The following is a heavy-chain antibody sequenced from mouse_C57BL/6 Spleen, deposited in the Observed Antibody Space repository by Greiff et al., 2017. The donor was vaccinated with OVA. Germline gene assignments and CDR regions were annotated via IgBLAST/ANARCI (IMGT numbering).Heavy chain of an antibody. J-gene: IGHJ3*01. D-gene: IGHD2-1*01. CDR1: GYAFTNYL. CDR2: INPGSGGT. CDR3: ARRGNYGFAY. Sequence: VQLVESGAELVRPGTSVKVSCKASGYAFTNYLIEWVKQRPGQGLEWIGVINPGSGGTNYNEKFKGKATLTADKSSSTAYMQLSSLTSEDSAVYFCARRGNYGFAYWGQGTLVTVSA. V-gene: IGHV1-54*01.